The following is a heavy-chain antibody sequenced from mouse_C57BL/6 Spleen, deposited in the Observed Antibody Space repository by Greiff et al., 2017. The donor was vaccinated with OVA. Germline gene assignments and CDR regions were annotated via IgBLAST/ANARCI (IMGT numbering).Heavy chain of an antibody. Sequence: EVKLMESGPGLVKPSQSLSLTCSVTGYSITSGYYWNWIRQFPGNKLEWMGYISYDGSNNYNPSLKNRTSITRDTSKNQFFLKLNSVTTEDTATYYCAIVEGYDGYYDYAMDYWGQGTSVTVSS. CDR2: ISYDGSN. D-gene: IGHD2-3*01. CDR1: GYSITSGYY. J-gene: IGHJ4*01. CDR3: AIVEGYDGYYDYAMDY. V-gene: IGHV3-6*01.